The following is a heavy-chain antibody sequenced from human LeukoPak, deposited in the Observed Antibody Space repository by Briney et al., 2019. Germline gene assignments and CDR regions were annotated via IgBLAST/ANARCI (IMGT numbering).Heavy chain of an antibody. J-gene: IGHJ6*03. CDR1: GGTFSSYA. D-gene: IGHD1-26*01. Sequence: SVKVSCKASGGTFSSYAISWVRQAPGQGLEWMGGIIPIFGTANYAQKFQGRVTITADKSTSTAYMELSSLRSEDTAVYYCARAVGARLYYYYMDVWGKGTTVTVSS. CDR2: IIPIFGTA. CDR3: ARAVGARLYYYYMDV. V-gene: IGHV1-69*06.